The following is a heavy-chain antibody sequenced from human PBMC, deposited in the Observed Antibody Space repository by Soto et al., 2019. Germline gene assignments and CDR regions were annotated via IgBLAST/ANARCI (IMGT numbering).Heavy chain of an antibody. J-gene: IGHJ3*02. D-gene: IGHD4-17*01. CDR2: IIPILGIA. CDR3: ARGHDYGDSGAFDI. CDR1: GGTFSSYT. Sequence: ASVKVSCKASGGTFSSYTISWVRQAPGQGLEWMGRIIPILGIANYAQKFQGRVTITADKSTSKAYMELSSLRSEDTAVYYCARGHDYGDSGAFDIWGQGTMVTVSS. V-gene: IGHV1-69*02.